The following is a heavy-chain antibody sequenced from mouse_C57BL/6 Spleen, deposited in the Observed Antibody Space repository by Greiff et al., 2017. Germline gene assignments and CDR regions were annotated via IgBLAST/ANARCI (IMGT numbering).Heavy chain of an antibody. D-gene: IGHD1-1*01. V-gene: IGHV1-50*01. CDR2: IDPSDSYT. Sequence: QVQLQQPGAELVKPGASVKLSCKASGYTFTSYWMQWVKQRPGQGLEWIGEIDPSDSYTNYNQKFKGKATLTVDTSSSTAYMQLSSLTSEDSAVYYCARERGTTVVADYWGQGTTLTVSS. CDR3: ARERGTTVVADY. CDR1: GYTFTSYW. J-gene: IGHJ2*01.